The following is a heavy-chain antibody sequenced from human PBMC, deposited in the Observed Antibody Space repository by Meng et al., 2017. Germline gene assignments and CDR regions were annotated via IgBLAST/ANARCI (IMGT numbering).Heavy chain of an antibody. D-gene: IGHD6-6*01. V-gene: IGHV4-34*01. Sequence: QRGGGGLLRPSAPRPPSCAVYRRSFSRYQCRWIRQPPGKGLEWIGEINHSGSTNYTPSLKSRVTISVETSKNHFSLKLSSVTAADTAVYYWARRGIAARPFYYWGQGTLVTVSS. CDR1: RRSFSRYQ. CDR3: ARRGIAARPFYY. CDR2: INHSGST. J-gene: IGHJ4*02.